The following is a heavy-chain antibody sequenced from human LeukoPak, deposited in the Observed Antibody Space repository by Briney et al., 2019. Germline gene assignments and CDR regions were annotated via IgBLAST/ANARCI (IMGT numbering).Heavy chain of an antibody. D-gene: IGHD1-26*01. Sequence: GGSLRLSCAAFGFTFSSYDMHWVRQATGKGLEWVSAIGTAGDTYYPGSVKGRFTISRENAKNSLYLQMNSLRAGDTAVYYCARDRVVGALSYGMDVWGQGTTVTVSS. CDR3: ARDRVVGALSYGMDV. J-gene: IGHJ6*02. V-gene: IGHV3-13*01. CDR1: GFTFSSYD. CDR2: IGTAGDT.